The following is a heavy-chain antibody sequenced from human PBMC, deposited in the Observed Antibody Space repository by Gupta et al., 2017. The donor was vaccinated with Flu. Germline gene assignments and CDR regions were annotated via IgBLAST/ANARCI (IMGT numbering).Heavy chain of an antibody. CDR3: AKGDRGSGWAY. J-gene: IGHJ4*02. V-gene: IGHV3-23*01. D-gene: IGHD6-19*01. Sequence: WVRQAPGKGLEWVSAISGSGGTTHYADSLKGRFTISRDNSKNTLYLQMNSLRAEDTAVYYCAKGDRGSGWAYWGQGTLVTVSS. CDR2: ISGSGGTT.